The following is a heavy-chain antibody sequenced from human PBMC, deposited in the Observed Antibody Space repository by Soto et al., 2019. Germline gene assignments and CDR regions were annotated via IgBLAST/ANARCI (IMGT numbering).Heavy chain of an antibody. J-gene: IGHJ3*02. V-gene: IGHV4-4*02. CDR3: ARGGYCSGGSCFDAFDI. CDR2: IYHSGST. CDR1: GGSISSSNW. Sequence: LSLTCAVSGGSISSSNWWSWVRQPPGKGLEWIGEIYHSGSTNYNPSLKSRVTISVDKSKNQFSLKLSSVTAADTAVYYCARGGYCSGGSCFDAFDIWGQGTMVTVSS. D-gene: IGHD2-15*01.